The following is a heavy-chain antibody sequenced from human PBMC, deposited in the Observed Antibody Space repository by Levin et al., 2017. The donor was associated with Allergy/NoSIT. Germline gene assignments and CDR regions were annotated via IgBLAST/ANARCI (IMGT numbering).Heavy chain of an antibody. J-gene: IGHJ1*01. CDR1: GYSFANYW. V-gene: IGHV5-51*01. CDR2: VYPGDSDT. Sequence: GESLKISCKASGYSFANYWIGWVRQMPGKGLEWMGIVYPGDSDTRYSPSFQGQVTISADKSTTTAYLQWSSLKASDTAMYYCARRGHEQQLVSWGQGTLVTVSS. CDR3: ARRGHEQQLVS. D-gene: IGHD6-13*01.